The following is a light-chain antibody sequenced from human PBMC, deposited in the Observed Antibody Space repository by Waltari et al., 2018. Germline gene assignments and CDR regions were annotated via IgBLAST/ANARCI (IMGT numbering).Light chain of an antibody. Sequence: DIQMTQSPSSLSASVGDRVTITCRASQSSSDYLNWYQQKPGKAPKLLIYAASTLQSGVPSRFSGSGSGTDFALTFSSLQAEDVAVYYCQQYYSTQTFGQGTKLEIK. CDR1: QSSSDY. V-gene: IGKV1-39*01. CDR3: QQYYSTQT. CDR2: AAS. J-gene: IGKJ2*01.